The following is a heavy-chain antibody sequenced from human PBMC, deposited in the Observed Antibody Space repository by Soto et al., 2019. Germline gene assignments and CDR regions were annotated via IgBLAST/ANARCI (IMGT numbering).Heavy chain of an antibody. CDR2: TRNKANSYTT. Sequence: PGGSLRLSCAASGFTLSDHYMDWVRQAPGKGLEWVGRTRNKANSYTTEYAASVKGRFTISRDDSKNSLYLQMNSLKTEDTAVYYCARGGAGQNYYYYGMDVWGQGTTVTVSS. D-gene: IGHD6-13*01. CDR1: GFTLSDHY. J-gene: IGHJ6*02. V-gene: IGHV3-72*01. CDR3: ARGGAGQNYYYYGMDV.